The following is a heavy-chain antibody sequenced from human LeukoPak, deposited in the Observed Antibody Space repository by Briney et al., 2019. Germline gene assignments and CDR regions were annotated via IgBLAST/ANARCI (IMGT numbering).Heavy chain of an antibody. CDR3: ARSGTTMTGDGLDI. J-gene: IGHJ3*02. CDR1: GFSLSSHD. CDR2: ISATGDT. D-gene: IGHD4-17*01. Sequence: PGGSPRLSCAASGFSLSSHDMHWVRQVTGKGLEWVSGISATGDTYYLGFVKGRFTISRENAKNALHLQMNSLRAGDTAVYYCARSGTTMTGDGLDIWGQGTMVTVSS. V-gene: IGHV3-13*04.